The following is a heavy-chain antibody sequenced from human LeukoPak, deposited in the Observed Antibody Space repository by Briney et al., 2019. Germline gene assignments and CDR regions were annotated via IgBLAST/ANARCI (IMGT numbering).Heavy chain of an antibody. CDR2: FYAENGET. CDR1: LYTLTELF. J-gene: IGHJ4*02. CDR3: ATEDVGARAIDY. Sequence: ASVKVSREVSLYTLTELFIHCVRQAPGKGRERMGGFYAENGETIYAQKFQGRVTMTEDTSTDTAYMELSSLRFEDTALYYCATEDVGARAIDYWGQGTLVTVSS. D-gene: IGHD1-26*01. V-gene: IGHV1-24*01.